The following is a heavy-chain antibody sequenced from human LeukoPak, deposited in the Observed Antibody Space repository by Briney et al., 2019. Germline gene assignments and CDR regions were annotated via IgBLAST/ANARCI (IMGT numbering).Heavy chain of an antibody. J-gene: IGHJ4*02. CDR3: ARVRGWYRVEDPRLDY. V-gene: IGHV1-46*01. CDR1: GYSFTNNY. Sequence: ASVKVFCKASGYSFTNNYMHWVRQAPGQGLEWMGIINPSGGSTSYAQKFQGRVTMTRDTSTSTVYMELSSLRSEDTAVYYCARVRGWYRVEDPRLDYWGQGTLVTVSS. CDR2: INPSGGST. D-gene: IGHD6-19*01.